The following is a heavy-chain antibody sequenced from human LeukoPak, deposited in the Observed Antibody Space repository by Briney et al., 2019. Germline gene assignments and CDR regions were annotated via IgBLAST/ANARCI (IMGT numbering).Heavy chain of an antibody. Sequence: PGGSLRPSYDASGFIFSDYGLNWVRQAPGKGLEWVAFIGTRSNTHYGDSVKGRFTISRDNARNSVYLQMNSLRAEDAAVYYCTRDYTAFPGWGQGTLVTVSS. V-gene: IGHV3-69-1*01. CDR1: GFIFSDYG. CDR2: IGTRSNT. J-gene: IGHJ4*02. CDR3: TRDYTAFPG.